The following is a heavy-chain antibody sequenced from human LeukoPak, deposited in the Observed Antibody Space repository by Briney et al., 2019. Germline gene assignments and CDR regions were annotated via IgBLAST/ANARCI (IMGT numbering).Heavy chain of an antibody. V-gene: IGHV3-15*01. J-gene: IGHJ4*02. Sequence: GGSLRLSCAASGFTFNSAWLSWVRQGPGKGLEWVGRIKSKTDGGTTDYAAPVKGRFTISRDDSKNKLYLQMNSLKTEDTAVHYCTTEGYCSGGDCYSYDNWGQGTLVTVSS. D-gene: IGHD2-15*01. CDR3: TTEGYCSGGDCYSYDN. CDR2: IKSKTDGGTT. CDR1: GFTFNSAW.